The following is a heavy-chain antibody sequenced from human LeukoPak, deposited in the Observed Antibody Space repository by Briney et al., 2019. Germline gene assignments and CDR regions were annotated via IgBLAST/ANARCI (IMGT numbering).Heavy chain of an antibody. CDR2: INPIFNIL. V-gene: IGHV1-69*01. CDR1: GGTSNSHA. Sequence: GSSVKVSCKASGGTSNSHAISWVRQAPGQGLEWLGGINPIFNILNYAQKFRGRVTITADESTNTAYMDLSSLKYDDTAVYYCAAGRRLGELFFDYWGQGALVTVSS. CDR3: AAGRRLGELFFDY. D-gene: IGHD3-10*01. J-gene: IGHJ4*02.